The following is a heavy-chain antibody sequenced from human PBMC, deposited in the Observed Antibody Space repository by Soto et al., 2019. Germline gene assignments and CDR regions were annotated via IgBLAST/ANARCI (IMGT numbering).Heavy chain of an antibody. CDR3: AWDCGGDCYPSDNWFDP. CDR2: INPNSGGT. Sequence: ASVKVSCKASGYTFTGYYMHWVRQAPGQGLEWMGWINPNSGGTNYAQKLQGRVTMTTDTSTSTAYMELRSLRSDDTAVFYCAWDCGGDCYPSDNWFDPWGQATXVTVSS. D-gene: IGHD2-21*02. J-gene: IGHJ5*02. V-gene: IGHV1-2*02. CDR1: GYTFTGYY.